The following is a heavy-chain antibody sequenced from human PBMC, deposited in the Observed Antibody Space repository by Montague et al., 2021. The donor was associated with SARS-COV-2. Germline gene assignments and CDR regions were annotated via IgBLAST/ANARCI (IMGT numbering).Heavy chain of an antibody. D-gene: IGHD3-22*01. CDR3: ARATRSIVVLNWFDP. J-gene: IGHJ5*02. Sequence: TLSLTCTVSGGSISSGGYYWSWIRQHPGKGLEWIGYIYYRGSTYYNPSLKSRVTISVDTSKNQFSLKLGSVTAADTAVYYCARATRSIVVLNWFDPWGQGTLVTVSS. V-gene: IGHV4-31*03. CDR1: GGSISSGGYY. CDR2: IYYRGST.